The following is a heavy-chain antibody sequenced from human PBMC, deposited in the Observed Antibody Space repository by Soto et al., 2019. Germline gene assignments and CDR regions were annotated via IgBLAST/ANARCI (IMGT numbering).Heavy chain of an antibody. Sequence: SETLSLTCTVSGGSISSYYWSWIRQPPGKGLEWIGYIYCSGSTNYSPSLKSRVTISVDTSKNQFSLKLSSVTAADTAVYYCAREPPTGRWFDPWGQGTLVTVSS. CDR3: AREPPTGRWFDP. D-gene: IGHD1-1*01. V-gene: IGHV4-59*01. CDR1: GGSISSYY. CDR2: IYCSGST. J-gene: IGHJ5*02.